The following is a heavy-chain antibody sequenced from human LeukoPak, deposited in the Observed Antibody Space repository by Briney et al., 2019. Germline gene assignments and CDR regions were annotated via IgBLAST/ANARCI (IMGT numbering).Heavy chain of an antibody. D-gene: IGHD3-22*01. CDR2: ISGSGGST. J-gene: IGHJ4*02. CDR1: EFTFNNYA. Sequence: AGGSLRLSCATSEFTFNNYAMSWVRQAPGKGLEWVSTISGSGGSTYIADSVKVRFTISRDNSKNTLYLQMNSLRAEDTAVYYCARGHYDTSGYYFYYFDYWGQGTLVTVSS. V-gene: IGHV3-23*01. CDR3: ARGHYDTSGYYFYYFDY.